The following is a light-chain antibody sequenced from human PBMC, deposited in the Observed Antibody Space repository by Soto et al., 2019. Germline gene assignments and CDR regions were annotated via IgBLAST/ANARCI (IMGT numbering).Light chain of an antibody. CDR3: SSYTSSSTPVYV. V-gene: IGLV2-14*01. J-gene: IGLJ1*01. CDR1: SSDVGGYNY. Sequence: QSALTQPASVSGSPGQSITISCTGTSSDVGGYNYVSWYQQHPGKAPKLMIYEVSNRPSGVSNRFSGSKSGNTASLTISGLQAKDEADYYCSSYTSSSTPVYVFGTGTKLTVL. CDR2: EVS.